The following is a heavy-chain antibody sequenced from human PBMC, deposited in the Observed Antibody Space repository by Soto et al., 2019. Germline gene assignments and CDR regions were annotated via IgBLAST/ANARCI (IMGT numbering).Heavy chain of an antibody. Sequence: QVQLQESGPGLVKPSQTLSLTCTVSGDSISSGHYFWSWIRQLPGKGLEWIGNIFYNGSTYYNPSLKSRITLSLDTSKSQFSLKVSSVTAADTAVYFGARDRYFDLWGRGTLVTVSS. CDR3: ARDRYFDL. J-gene: IGHJ2*01. CDR1: GDSISSGHYF. CDR2: IFYNGST. V-gene: IGHV4-31*03.